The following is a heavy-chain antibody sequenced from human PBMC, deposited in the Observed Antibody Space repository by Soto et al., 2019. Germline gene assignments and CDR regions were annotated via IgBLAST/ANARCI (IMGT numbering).Heavy chain of an antibody. CDR1: GYTFTSYD. CDR2: MNPNSGNT. CDR3: AYLPGEAAGTPY. D-gene: IGHD6-13*01. V-gene: IGHV1-8*01. J-gene: IGHJ4*02. Sequence: QVQLVQSGAEVKKPGASVKVSCKASGYTFTSYDINWVRQATGQGLEWMGWMNPNSGNTGYAQKCQGRFTMTRNTSTSTAYLVLSSLRCEDTAVYYCAYLPGEAAGTPYWGKGTLVTVSS.